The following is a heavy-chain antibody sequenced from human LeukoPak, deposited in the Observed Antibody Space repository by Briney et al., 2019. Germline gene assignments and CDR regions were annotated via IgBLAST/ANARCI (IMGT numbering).Heavy chain of an antibody. D-gene: IGHD4-23*01. Sequence: SETLSLTCTVSGGSVSSSSSYWGWIRQPPGKGLEWIGSIYYSGSTYYNPSLKSRVTISVDTSKNQFSLKLSPVTAADTAVYYCATTVMTTVAGGFDYWGQGTLVTVSS. CDR2: IYYSGST. CDR1: GGSVSSSSSY. CDR3: ATTVMTTVAGGFDY. J-gene: IGHJ4*02. V-gene: IGHV4-39*01.